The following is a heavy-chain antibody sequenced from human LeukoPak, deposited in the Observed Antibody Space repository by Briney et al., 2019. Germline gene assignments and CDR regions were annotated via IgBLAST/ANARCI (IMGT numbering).Heavy chain of an antibody. CDR3: AREISSSGCLDY. CDR1: GFTFSSYS. Sequence: GGSLRLSCAASGFTFSSYSMNWVRRAPGKGLEWVSSITSSSGYIYYADSVKGRFTISRDNAKKSLYLQMNSLRAEDTAVYYRAREISSSGCLDYWGQGTLVTVSS. D-gene: IGHD6-25*01. V-gene: IGHV3-21*01. J-gene: IGHJ4*02. CDR2: ITSSSGYI.